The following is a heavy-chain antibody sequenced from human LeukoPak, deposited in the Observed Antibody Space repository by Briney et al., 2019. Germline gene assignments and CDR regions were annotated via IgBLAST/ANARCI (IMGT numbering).Heavy chain of an antibody. V-gene: IGHV1-69*05. Sequence: SVKASCKASGYTFTSYGISWVRQAPGQGLEWMGRIIPIFGTANYAQKFQGRVTITTDESTSTAYMELSSLRSEDTAVYYCARMGSWSWGQGTLVTVSS. CDR3: ARMGSWS. CDR1: GYTFTSYG. CDR2: IIPIFGTA. J-gene: IGHJ5*02. D-gene: IGHD6-13*01.